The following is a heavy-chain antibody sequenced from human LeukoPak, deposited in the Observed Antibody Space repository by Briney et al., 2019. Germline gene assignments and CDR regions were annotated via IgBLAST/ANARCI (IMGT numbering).Heavy chain of an antibody. V-gene: IGHV4-34*01. Sequence: AETLSLTCAVYGGSFSDYYWSWIRQPPGKGLEWIGEINHSVSTNYNPSLKSRVTISVDTSKNQFSLELSPVTAADTAVYYCARGRGVVVRDWFDYWGQGTLVTVSS. CDR2: INHSVST. CDR1: GGSFSDYY. J-gene: IGHJ4*02. D-gene: IGHD2-15*01. CDR3: ARGRGVVVRDWFDY.